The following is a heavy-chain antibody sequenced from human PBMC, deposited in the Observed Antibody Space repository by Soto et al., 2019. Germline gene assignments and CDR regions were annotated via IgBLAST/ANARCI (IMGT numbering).Heavy chain of an antibody. CDR3: SIDFAARDH. CDR1: GYTFTHYY. V-gene: IGHV1-46*01. D-gene: IGHD6-13*01. J-gene: IGHJ4*02. CDR2: INPASGST. Sequence: QVQLVQSGAEVKKPGASVKLSCRTSGYTFTHYYIHWVRQAPGQGLEWLAIINPASGSTNYAQDFQGRVTLPMDTSTTTVYMEMSGLRAEDTAIFYLSIDFAARDHWGQATLFTFSS.